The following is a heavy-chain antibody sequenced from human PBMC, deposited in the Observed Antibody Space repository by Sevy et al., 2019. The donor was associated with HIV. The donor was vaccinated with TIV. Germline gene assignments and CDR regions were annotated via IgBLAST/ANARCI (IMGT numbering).Heavy chain of an antibody. CDR1: GFTVSSNY. CDR3: ARTDYDSSGWHAFDI. V-gene: IGHV3-53*01. J-gene: IGHJ3*02. Sequence: GGSLRLSCAASGFTVSSNYMSWVRQAPGKGLEWVSVIYSGGSTYYADSVKGRFTISRDNSKNTLYLQMNSLRAEDTAVYYCARTDYDSSGWHAFDIWGQRTMVTASS. D-gene: IGHD3-22*01. CDR2: IYSGGST.